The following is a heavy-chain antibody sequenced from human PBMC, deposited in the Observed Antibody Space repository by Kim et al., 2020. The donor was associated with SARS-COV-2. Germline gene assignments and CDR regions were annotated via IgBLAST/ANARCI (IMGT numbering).Heavy chain of an antibody. Sequence: RPYPHPSRKSRVTISVDTSKNQFSRKLSSVTAADTAVYYCATSTAMKFDYWGQGTLVTVSS. CDR2: RP. V-gene: IGHV4-39*01. D-gene: IGHD5-18*01. J-gene: IGHJ4*02. CDR3: ATSTAMKFDY.